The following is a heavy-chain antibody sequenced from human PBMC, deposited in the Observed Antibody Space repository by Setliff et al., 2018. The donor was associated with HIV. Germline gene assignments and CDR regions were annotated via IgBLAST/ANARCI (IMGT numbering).Heavy chain of an antibody. CDR2: INYGGAP. CDR1: TDSLSSSTNH. CDR3: ARDPHYFDTSGYYSYFYFDY. Sequence: SETLSLTCTASTDSLSSSTNHWGWIRQPPGKGLEWIGNINYGGAPYYNPSLKSRVTISIDTSKSQFSLKLTSVTAADTAVYFCARDPHYFDTSGYYSYFYFDYWGHGTLVTVSS. D-gene: IGHD3-22*01. V-gene: IGHV4-39*07. J-gene: IGHJ4*01.